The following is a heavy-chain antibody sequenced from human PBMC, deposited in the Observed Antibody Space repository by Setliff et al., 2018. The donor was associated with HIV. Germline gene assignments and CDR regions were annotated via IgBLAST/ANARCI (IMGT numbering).Heavy chain of an antibody. CDR1: EYNFTKYS. Sequence: GASVKVSCKASEYNFTKYSMHWVRLAPGQSLEWMGWINGGNGNTKYSQKFQGRVTITRDTSASTAYMELSSLRSEDTAVYYCARAGYSSSSRMYSYYYYYYMDVWGKGTTVPVSS. D-gene: IGHD6-6*01. CDR3: ARAGYSSSSRMYSYYYYYYMDV. J-gene: IGHJ6*03. V-gene: IGHV1-3*01. CDR2: INGGNGNT.